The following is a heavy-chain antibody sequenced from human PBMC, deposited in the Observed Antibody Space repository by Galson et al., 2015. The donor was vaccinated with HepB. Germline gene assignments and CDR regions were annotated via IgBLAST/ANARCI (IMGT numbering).Heavy chain of an antibody. D-gene: IGHD3-10*01. CDR1: GYNFISYW. J-gene: IGHJ4*02. Sequence: QSGAEVKKPGESLTISCQVSGYNFISYWISWVRQVPGKGLEWMGRIDPSDSYVNYSPSFQGRVSISGDKSISTAYLQWSSLKASDPAIYCGARGSSGSGMFRPFRYWGQGSRVTVSS. CDR3: ARGSSGSGMFRPFRY. V-gene: IGHV5-10-1*01. CDR2: IDPSDSYV.